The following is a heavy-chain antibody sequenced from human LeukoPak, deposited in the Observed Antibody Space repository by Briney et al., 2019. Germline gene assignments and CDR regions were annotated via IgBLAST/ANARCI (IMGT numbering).Heavy chain of an antibody. J-gene: IGHJ4*02. V-gene: IGHV4-38-2*01. CDR1: GYSINSGYY. CDR3: ASLNYGDSVDY. Sequence: PSETLSLTCAVSGYSINSGYYWGWIRQPPGKGLEWIGSIYHSGSTYYNPSLKSRVTISVDTSKNQFSLKLSSVTAADTAVYYCASLNYGDSVDYWGQGTLVTVSS. D-gene: IGHD4-17*01. CDR2: IYHSGST.